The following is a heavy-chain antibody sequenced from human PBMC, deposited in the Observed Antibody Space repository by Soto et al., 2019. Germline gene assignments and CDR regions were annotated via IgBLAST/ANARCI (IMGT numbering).Heavy chain of an antibody. D-gene: IGHD2-15*01. Sequence: QVQLVQSGAEVKKPGSSVKVSCKASGGTFSSYAISWVRQAPGQGLEWMGGIIPIFGTADYAQKFQGRVTITADEXXSTAYMELSSLRSEDTAVYYCASVETQRYHYGMDVWGQGTTVTVSS. CDR3: ASVETQRYHYGMDV. CDR2: IIPIFGTA. J-gene: IGHJ6*02. V-gene: IGHV1-69*12. CDR1: GGTFSSYA.